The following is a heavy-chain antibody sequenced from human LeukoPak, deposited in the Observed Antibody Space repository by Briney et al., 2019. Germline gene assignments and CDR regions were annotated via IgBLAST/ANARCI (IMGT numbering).Heavy chain of an antibody. CDR2: INSDGSWT. D-gene: IGHD2-2*01. CDR1: GNYW. V-gene: IGHV3-74*01. J-gene: IGHJ4*02. Sequence: PSGGSLRLSCAASGNYWMHWVRQAPGKGLVWVSHINSDGSWTGYADSVKGRFTISKDNAKNTVYLQMNNLRAEDTAVYYCVSFYETYWGRGTLVTVSS. CDR3: VSFYETY.